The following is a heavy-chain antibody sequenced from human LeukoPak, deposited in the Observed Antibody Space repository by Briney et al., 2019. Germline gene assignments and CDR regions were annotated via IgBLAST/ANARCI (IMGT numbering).Heavy chain of an antibody. CDR2: IIPIYGTA. J-gene: IGHJ3*02. CDR3: ARGPREDAFDI. V-gene: IGHV1-69*13. D-gene: IGHD5-24*01. Sequence: GASVKVSCKASGGTFSSYSINWVRQAPGQGLEWMGGIIPIYGTAKYAQKFRGRVTITADESTSTAHMDLRGLSSEDTAVYYCARGPREDAFDIWGQGTLVIISS. CDR1: GGTFSSYS.